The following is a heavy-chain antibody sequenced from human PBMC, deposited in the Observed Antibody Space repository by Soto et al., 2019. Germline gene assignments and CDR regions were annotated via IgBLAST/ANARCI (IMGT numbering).Heavy chain of an antibody. J-gene: IGHJ3*02. CDR2: ITWNSGTI. CDR1: GVSFDDYV. Sequence: GGSLKLSSAVSGVSFDDYVMHWVRRAPGKGLEWVSGITWNSGTIAYADSVKGRFTISRDNAKNSLYLQMNSLRTEDTAFYYCAKDVARLDISNWYIVLDMWGQGQRDTVS. V-gene: IGHV3-9*01. D-gene: IGHD6-13*01. CDR3: AKDVARLDISNWYIVLDM.